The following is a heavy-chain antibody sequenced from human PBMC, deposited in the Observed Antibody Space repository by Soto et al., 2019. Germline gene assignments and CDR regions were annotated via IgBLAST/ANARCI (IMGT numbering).Heavy chain of an antibody. V-gene: IGHV5-51*01. CDR2: IYPGDSDT. CDR1: GYSFTSYW. CDR3: ARTTGITGTTSRYYFDY. J-gene: IGHJ4*02. D-gene: IGHD1-7*01. Sequence: GESLKISCKGSGYSFTSYWIGWVRQMPGKGLEWMGIIYPGDSDTRYSPSFQGQVTISADKSISTAYLQWSSLKASDTAMYYCARTTGITGTTSRYYFDYWGQGTLVTVSS.